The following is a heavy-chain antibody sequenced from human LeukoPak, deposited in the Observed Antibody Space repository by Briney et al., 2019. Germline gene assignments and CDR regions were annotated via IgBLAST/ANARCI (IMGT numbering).Heavy chain of an antibody. D-gene: IGHD7-27*01. CDR2: ISSSSSYI. CDR3: ARSLGGYYYMDV. CDR1: GFTFSSYS. V-gene: IGHV3-21*01. Sequence: GGSLRLSCAASGFTFSSYSMNWVRQAPGKGLEWVSSISSSSSYIYYADSVKGRFTISRDNAKNSLYLQMNSLRAEDTAVYYCARSLGGYYYMDVWGKGTTVTISS. J-gene: IGHJ6*03.